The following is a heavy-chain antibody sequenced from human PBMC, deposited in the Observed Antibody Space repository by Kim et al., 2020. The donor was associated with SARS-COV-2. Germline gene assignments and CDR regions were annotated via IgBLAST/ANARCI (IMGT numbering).Heavy chain of an antibody. D-gene: IGHD2-2*01. CDR1: GGSISSYY. CDR3: ARWGCSSTSCSVYYYGMDV. CDR2: IYYSGST. J-gene: IGHJ6*02. Sequence: SETLSLTYTVSGGSISSYYWSWIRQPPGKGLEWIGYIYYSGSTNYNPSLKSRVTISVDTSKNQFSLKLSSVTAADTAVYYCARWGCSSTSCSVYYYGMDVWGQGTTVTVSS. V-gene: IGHV4-59*01.